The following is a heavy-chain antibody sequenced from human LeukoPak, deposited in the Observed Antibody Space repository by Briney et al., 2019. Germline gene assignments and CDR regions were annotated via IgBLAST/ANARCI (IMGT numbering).Heavy chain of an antibody. CDR2: ISWNSGII. D-gene: IGHD5-18*01. CDR3: TKDSVAMVTTSDY. CDR1: GFTFHDYA. Sequence: LRLSCAASGFTFHDYAMHWVRQAPGKGLEWVSGISWNSGIIGYADSVKGRFTTSRDNAKNSLYLQMNSLRPEDTALYYCTKDSVAMVTTSDYWGQGTLVTVSS. V-gene: IGHV3-9*01. J-gene: IGHJ4*02.